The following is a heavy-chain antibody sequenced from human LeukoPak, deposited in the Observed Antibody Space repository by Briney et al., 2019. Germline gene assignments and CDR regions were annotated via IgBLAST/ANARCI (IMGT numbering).Heavy chain of an antibody. Sequence: PGGSLRLSCAASGFTFSSYTMTWVRQAPGKGLEWVSAISGSGGSTYYADSVRGRFTISRDNSKNTLYLQMNSLRAEDTAVYYCAKAASGNWNDVSDYWGQGTLVTVSS. D-gene: IGHD1-20*01. J-gene: IGHJ4*02. V-gene: IGHV3-23*01. CDR3: AKAASGNWNDVSDY. CDR1: GFTFSSYT. CDR2: ISGSGGST.